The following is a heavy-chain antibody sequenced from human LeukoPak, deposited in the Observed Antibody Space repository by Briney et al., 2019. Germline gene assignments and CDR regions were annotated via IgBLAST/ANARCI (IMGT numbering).Heavy chain of an antibody. CDR3: ARRGGYYGSGTPYYFDY. V-gene: IGHV4-59*01. Sequence: SETLSLTCTVSGGSISSYYWSWIRQPPGKGLEWIGYIYYSGSTNYNPSLKSRVTISVDTSKNQFSLKLSSVTAADTAVYYCARRGGYYGSGTPYYFDYWGQGTLVTVSS. J-gene: IGHJ4*02. CDR1: GGSISSYY. CDR2: IYYSGST. D-gene: IGHD3-10*01.